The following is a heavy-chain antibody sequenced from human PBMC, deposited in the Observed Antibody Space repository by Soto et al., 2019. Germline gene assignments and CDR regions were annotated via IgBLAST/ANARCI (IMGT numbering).Heavy chain of an antibody. V-gene: IGHV6-1*01. CDR2: TYYRSKWYN. CDR3: ARDLISGYCSSTSCYPLDAFDI. CDR1: VDSVSSNSAA. J-gene: IGHJ3*02. Sequence: PSQTLSLTCAISVDSVSSNSAAWNWIRRSPSRGLEWLGRTYYRSKWYNDYAVSVKSRITINPDTPKNQFSLQLNSVTPEDTAVYYCARDLISGYCSSTSCYPLDAFDIWGQGTMVTVSS. D-gene: IGHD2-2*03.